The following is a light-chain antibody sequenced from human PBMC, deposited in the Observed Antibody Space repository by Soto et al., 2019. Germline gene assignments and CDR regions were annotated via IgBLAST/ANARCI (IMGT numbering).Light chain of an antibody. V-gene: IGKV1-39*01. J-gene: IGKJ4*01. CDR3: QQSYSTPLT. Sequence: DIQPTHSPCSDFASVGDRENITTLASQSISSYLNWYQQKPGKAPKLLIYAASSLQSGVPSRFSGSGSGTDFTLTISSLQPEDFATYYCQQSYSTPLTFGGGTKVDIK. CDR1: QSISSY. CDR2: AAS.